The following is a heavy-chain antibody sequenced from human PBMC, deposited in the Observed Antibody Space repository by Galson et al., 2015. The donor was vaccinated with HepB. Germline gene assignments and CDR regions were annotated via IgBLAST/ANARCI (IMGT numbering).Heavy chain of an antibody. CDR1: GFTFSSYA. Sequence: SLRLSCAASGFTFSSYAMSWVRQAPGKGLEWVSTVSGSGGSTYYADSVKARFSISRDNSKNTMFLQMNSLTAEDTAQYFCAKQSTIFGVAVITSYFDSWGQGTPVIVSS. CDR2: VSGSGGST. CDR3: AKQSTIFGVAVITSYFDS. J-gene: IGHJ4*02. D-gene: IGHD3-3*01. V-gene: IGHV3-23*01.